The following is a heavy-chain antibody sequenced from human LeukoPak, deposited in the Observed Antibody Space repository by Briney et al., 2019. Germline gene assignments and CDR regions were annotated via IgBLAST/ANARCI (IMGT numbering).Heavy chain of an antibody. V-gene: IGHV1-69*04. Sequence: ASVKVSCKASGGTFSSYAISWVRQAPGQGLEWMGRIIPILGIANYAQKFQGRVTITADKSTSTAYMELSSLRSEDTAVYYCARVPRPNYDFWSGYYSNWFDPWGQGTLVTVSS. CDR2: IIPILGIA. CDR1: GGTFSSYA. J-gene: IGHJ5*02. D-gene: IGHD3-3*01. CDR3: ARVPRPNYDFWSGYYSNWFDP.